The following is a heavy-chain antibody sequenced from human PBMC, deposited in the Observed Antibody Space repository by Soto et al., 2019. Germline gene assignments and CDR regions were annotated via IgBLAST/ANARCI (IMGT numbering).Heavy chain of an antibody. CDR2: INHSGST. CDR1: GGSFSGYY. Sequence: SETLSLTCAVYGGSFSGYYWSWIRQPPGKGLEWIGEINHSGSTNYNPSLKSRVTISVDTSKNQFSLKLSSVTAADTTVYYCARSTLLKGFGELPSNWFDPWGQGTLVTVSS. D-gene: IGHD3-10*01. V-gene: IGHV4-34*01. J-gene: IGHJ5*02. CDR3: ARSTLLKGFGELPSNWFDP.